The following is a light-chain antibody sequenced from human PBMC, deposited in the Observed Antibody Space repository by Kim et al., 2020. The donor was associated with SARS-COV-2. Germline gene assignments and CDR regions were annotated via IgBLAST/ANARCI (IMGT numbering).Light chain of an antibody. V-gene: IGKV1-39*01. CDR3: QQSYITPFT. CDR2: DAS. J-gene: IGKJ3*01. Sequence: ASVGDRVTITCRTTQSISSHLNWYQQKPGRAPKLLISDASTLQGGVPSRFSGSGSETDFTLTISSLQPDDFATYFCQQSYITPFTFGPGTKVDIK. CDR1: QSISSH.